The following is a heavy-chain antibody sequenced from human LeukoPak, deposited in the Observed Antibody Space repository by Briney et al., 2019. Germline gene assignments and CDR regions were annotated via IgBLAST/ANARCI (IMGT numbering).Heavy chain of an antibody. CDR1: GFTFSSYS. Sequence: GGSLRLSGAASGFTFSSYSMNWVRQAPGKGLEWVSYISSSSSTIYYADSVKGRFTISRDNSKNTLYLQMNSLRAEDTAVYYCAKWKGYGGYYYDSSGYYFDYWGQGTLVTVSS. CDR3: AKWKGYGGYYYDSSGYYFDY. V-gene: IGHV3-48*01. D-gene: IGHD3-22*01. J-gene: IGHJ4*02. CDR2: ISSSSSTI.